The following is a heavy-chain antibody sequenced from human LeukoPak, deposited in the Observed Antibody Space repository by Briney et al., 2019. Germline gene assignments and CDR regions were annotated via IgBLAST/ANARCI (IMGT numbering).Heavy chain of an antibody. V-gene: IGHV4-39*07. J-gene: IGHJ6*02. D-gene: IGHD6-13*01. CDR2: IYCSGST. Sequence: PSETLSLTCTVSGGSISSGVYYWSWIRQPPGKGLEWIGSIYCSGSTYYNPSLKSRVTISVDTSKNQFSLKLSSVTAADTAVYYCARSEGLYSSSWYVYYGMDVWGQGTTVTVSS. CDR1: GGSISSGVYY. CDR3: ARSEGLYSSSWYVYYGMDV.